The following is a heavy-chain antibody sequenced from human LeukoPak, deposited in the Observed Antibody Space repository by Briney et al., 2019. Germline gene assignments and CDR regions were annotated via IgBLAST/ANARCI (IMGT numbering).Heavy chain of an antibody. CDR3: AKDRSGGGDYYFGMDV. V-gene: IGHV3-23*01. J-gene: IGHJ6*02. CDR1: GFTFSSYA. Sequence: GGSLRLSCVASGFTFSSYAMSWVRQAPGKGLEWVSSISGSGGSTYYADSVKGRFTISRDNSQNTLYLQMNSLRAEDTAVYYCAKDRSGGGDYYFGMDVWGPGTTVTVSS. CDR2: ISGSGGST. D-gene: IGHD6-19*01.